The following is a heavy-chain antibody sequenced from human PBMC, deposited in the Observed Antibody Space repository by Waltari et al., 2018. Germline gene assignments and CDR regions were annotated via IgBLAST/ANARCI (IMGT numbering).Heavy chain of an antibody. Sequence: QVPLVQSGAEVKKPGASVKVSCKVSGYTLTELSMHWVRQGPGKGLEWMGGLDPDDGETNYAQKYQGRVTMSEDTSTDTAYMELSSLRSEDTAVYYCATGPNSGSYYWTLDYWGQGTLVTVSS. CDR2: LDPDDGET. V-gene: IGHV1-24*01. CDR3: ATGPNSGSYYWTLDY. CDR1: GYTLTELS. J-gene: IGHJ4*02. D-gene: IGHD1-26*01.